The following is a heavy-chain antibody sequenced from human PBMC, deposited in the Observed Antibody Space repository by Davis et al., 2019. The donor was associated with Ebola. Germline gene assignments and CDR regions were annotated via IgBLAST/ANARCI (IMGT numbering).Heavy chain of an antibody. Sequence: ASVKVSCKASGYTFTSYGISWVRQAPGQGLEWMGWISAYNGNTNYAQKLQGRVTMTTDTSTSTAYMELRSLRSDDTAVYYCAREACSSTSCYRGYYYYYMDVWGKGTTVTVSS. V-gene: IGHV1-18*04. J-gene: IGHJ6*03. CDR2: ISAYNGNT. CDR3: AREACSSTSCYRGYYYYYMDV. D-gene: IGHD2-2*02. CDR1: GYTFTSYG.